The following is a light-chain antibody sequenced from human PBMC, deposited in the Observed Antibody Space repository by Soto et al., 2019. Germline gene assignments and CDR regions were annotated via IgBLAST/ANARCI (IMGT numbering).Light chain of an antibody. CDR3: QPYGSSPLIS. Sequence: VLTQSPGTLSLSPGESATLSCRASQTVSITYLTWYQQKPGQAPRLLIFGASKRATGIPDRFSGSGSGRDFTLTISGLEPEDFAVYYCQPYGSSPLISFGQGTRLEIK. V-gene: IGKV3-20*01. CDR1: QTVSITY. CDR2: GAS. J-gene: IGKJ5*01.